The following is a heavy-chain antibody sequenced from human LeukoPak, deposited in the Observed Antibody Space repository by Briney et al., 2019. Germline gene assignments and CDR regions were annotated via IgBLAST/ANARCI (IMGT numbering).Heavy chain of an antibody. Sequence: SETLSLTCIVSGGSIGPYYWSWIRQAAGKGPEWIGRIYTSGTADYNPALKGRVFLSVDTAKNQFSLKVTSVTAADTAVYYCARAGLLWFGELLGRFDYWGQGTLVTVSS. CDR3: ARAGLLWFGELLGRFDY. CDR1: GGSIGPYY. D-gene: IGHD3-10*01. V-gene: IGHV4-4*07. J-gene: IGHJ4*02. CDR2: IYTSGTA.